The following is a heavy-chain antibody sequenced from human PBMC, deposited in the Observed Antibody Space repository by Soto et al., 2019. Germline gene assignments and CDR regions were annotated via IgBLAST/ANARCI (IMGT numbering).Heavy chain of an antibody. D-gene: IGHD5-18*01. CDR1: GFTFSIYW. CDR2: MNTDGSRT. Sequence: EVQLVESGGGLVQPGGSLRLSCAASGFTFSIYWMHWVRQVPGKGLEWVSRMNTDGSRTSYADSARGRFVISRDDAKSTLYVQMNNLCAEDTAVYYWARGDGDKYEGHGYLGRHWGQGTLVTVSS. CDR3: ARGDGDKYEGHGYLGRH. J-gene: IGHJ4*02. V-gene: IGHV3-74*01.